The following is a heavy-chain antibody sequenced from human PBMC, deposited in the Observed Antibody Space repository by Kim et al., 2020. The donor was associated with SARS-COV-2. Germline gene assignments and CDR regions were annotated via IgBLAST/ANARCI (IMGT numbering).Heavy chain of an antibody. J-gene: IGHJ6*02. V-gene: IGHV3-30*04. D-gene: IGHD3-10*01. CDR2: ISYDGSNK. CDR3: ARENYYGSGGFYYYYYYGMAV. Sequence: GGSLRLSCAASGFTFSSYAMSWVRQAPGKGLEWVAVISYDGSNKYYADSVKGRFTISRDNSKNTLYLQMNSLRAEDTAVYYCARENYYGSGGFYYYYYYGMAVWGQGTTATVSS. CDR1: GFTFSSYA.